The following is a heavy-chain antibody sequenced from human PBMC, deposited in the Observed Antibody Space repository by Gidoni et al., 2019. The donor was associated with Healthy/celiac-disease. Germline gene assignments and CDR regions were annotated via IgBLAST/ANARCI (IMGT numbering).Heavy chain of an antibody. J-gene: IGHJ4*02. CDR1: GGSISSGGYY. CDR2: IYYSGST. Sequence: QVQLQESGPGLVKPSQTLSLTCTVSGGSISSGGYYWSWIRQHPGKGLEWIGDIYYSGSTYYNPSLKSRVTISVDTSKNQFSLKLSSVTAADTAVYYCARARVWGSYRRCFDYWGQGTLVTVSS. D-gene: IGHD3-16*02. V-gene: IGHV4-31*03. CDR3: ARARVWGSYRRCFDY.